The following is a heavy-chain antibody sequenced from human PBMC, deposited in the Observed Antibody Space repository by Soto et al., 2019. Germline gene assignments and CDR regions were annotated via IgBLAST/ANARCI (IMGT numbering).Heavy chain of an antibody. J-gene: IGHJ4*02. Sequence: GGSLRLSCAASGFTFSSYAMHWVRQAPGKGLEWVAVISYDGSNKYYADSVKGRFTISRDNSKNTLYLQMNSLRAEDTAVYYCARESAGGYYFDYWGQGTLVTVSS. V-gene: IGHV3-30-3*01. D-gene: IGHD2-15*01. CDR3: ARESAGGYYFDY. CDR1: GFTFSSYA. CDR2: ISYDGSNK.